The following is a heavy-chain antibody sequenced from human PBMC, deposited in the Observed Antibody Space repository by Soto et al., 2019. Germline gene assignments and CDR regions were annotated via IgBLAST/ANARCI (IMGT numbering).Heavy chain of an antibody. CDR2: IYYSGST. Sequence: SDTLSLTFTVSGGSISSYYWSWIRQPPGKGLEWIVYIYYSGSTNYNPSLKSLVTISVDTSKNQFSLKLSSVTAADTAVYYRASSKVYYYDSIGYSFDXWGQGTLVTVSX. D-gene: IGHD3-22*01. CDR1: GGSISSYY. J-gene: IGHJ4*02. V-gene: IGHV4-59*01. CDR3: ASSKVYYYDSIGYSFDX.